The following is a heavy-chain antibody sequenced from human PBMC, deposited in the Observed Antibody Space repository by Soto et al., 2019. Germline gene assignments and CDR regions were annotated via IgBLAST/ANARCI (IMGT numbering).Heavy chain of an antibody. CDR2: MNPNSGNT. D-gene: IGHD2-15*01. V-gene: IGHV1-8*01. CDR3: ARGIAASYCSGGSCPDDAFDI. CDR1: GYTFTSYD. Sequence: GASVKVSCKASGYTFTSYDINWVRQATGQGLEWMGWMNPNSGNTGYAQKFQGRVTMTRNTSISTAYMELSSLRSEDTAVYYCARGIAASYCSGGSCPDDAFDIWGQGTMVTVSS. J-gene: IGHJ3*02.